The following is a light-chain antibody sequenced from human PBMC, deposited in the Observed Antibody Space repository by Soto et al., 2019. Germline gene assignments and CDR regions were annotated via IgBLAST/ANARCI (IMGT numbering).Light chain of an antibody. V-gene: IGLV2-14*01. Sequence: QSALTQPASVSGSLGQSITMSCTGTSSDVGAYNYVSWYQQHPGKVPKVMIYHVSNRPSGVSNRFSGSKSGNTAPLTISGLQAEDEADYYCTSYTTSSTVVFGGGTKLTVL. J-gene: IGLJ2*01. CDR3: TSYTTSSTVV. CDR1: SSDVGAYNY. CDR2: HVS.